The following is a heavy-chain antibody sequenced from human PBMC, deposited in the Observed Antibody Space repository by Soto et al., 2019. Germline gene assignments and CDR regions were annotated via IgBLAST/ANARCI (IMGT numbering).Heavy chain of an antibody. J-gene: IGHJ4*02. CDR2: ISWNSGSI. V-gene: IGHV3-9*01. CDR3: AKDKRDYYGSGSSFYFDY. Sequence: EVQLVESGGGLVQPGRSLRLSCAASGFTFDDYDMHWVRQAPGKGLEWVSGISWNSGSIGYADSVKGRFTLSRDNAKNSLYLQMNSLRAEDTALYYCAKDKRDYYGSGSSFYFDYWGQGTLVTVSS. CDR1: GFTFDDYD. D-gene: IGHD3-10*01.